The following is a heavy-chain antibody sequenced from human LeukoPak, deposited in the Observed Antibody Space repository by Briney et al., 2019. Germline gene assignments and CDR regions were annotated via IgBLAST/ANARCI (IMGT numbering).Heavy chain of an antibody. CDR3: ARRGSSSWPNWFDP. D-gene: IGHD6-13*01. Sequence: GGSRRLSCAASGFTFSSYWMTWVRQTPGKGLEWVANIKQDGSEKYYVDSVKGRFTIPRDNAKNSLYLQMNSLRAEDTAVYYCARRGSSSWPNWFDPWGQGTLVTVSS. CDR2: IKQDGSEK. V-gene: IGHV3-7*03. CDR1: GFTFSSYW. J-gene: IGHJ5*02.